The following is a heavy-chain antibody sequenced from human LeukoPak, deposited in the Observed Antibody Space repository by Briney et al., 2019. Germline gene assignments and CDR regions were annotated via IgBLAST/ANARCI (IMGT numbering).Heavy chain of an antibody. CDR2: ISSSSTI. V-gene: IGHV3-48*01. CDR1: GFIFSSYS. CDR3: ARVLHKRNYDSSVYYGY. D-gene: IGHD3-22*01. Sequence: GGSLRLSCAASGFIFSSYSMNWVRQAPGKGLEWVSYISSSSTIYYADSVKGRFTISRDNAKDSLYLQMNSLRAEDTAVYYCARVLHKRNYDSSVYYGYWGQGTLVTVSS. J-gene: IGHJ4*02.